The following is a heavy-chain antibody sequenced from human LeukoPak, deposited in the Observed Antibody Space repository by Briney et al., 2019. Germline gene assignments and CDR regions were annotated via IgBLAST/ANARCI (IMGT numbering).Heavy chain of an antibody. J-gene: IGHJ4*02. CDR3: ANLRSYCTNGVCQYYFDY. CDR2: INHSGST. D-gene: IGHD2-8*01. CDR1: GGSFSGYY. V-gene: IGHV4-34*01. Sequence: SETLSLTCAVYGGSFSGYYWSWIRKPPGKGLEWIGEINHSGSTNYNPSLKSRVTISVDTSKNQFSLKLSSVTAADTAVYYCANLRSYCTNGVCQYYFDYWGQGTLVTVSS.